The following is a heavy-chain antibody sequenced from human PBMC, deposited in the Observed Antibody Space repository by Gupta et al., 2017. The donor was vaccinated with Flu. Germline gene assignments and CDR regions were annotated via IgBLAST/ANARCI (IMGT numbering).Heavy chain of an antibody. J-gene: IGHJ4*02. V-gene: IGHV3-7*04. Sequence: EVHLVESGGGLVQPGGSLRLSCVASGFTFSNYWMGWVRQAPVKGLEWVANIREDESERYYVDSVRGRFTISRDNAKKSVYLQMTSLSPDDTAIYYCVRRYSSTADYWGQGTQVTVSS. CDR1: GFTFSNYW. CDR2: IREDESER. D-gene: IGHD6-13*01. CDR3: VRRYSSTADY.